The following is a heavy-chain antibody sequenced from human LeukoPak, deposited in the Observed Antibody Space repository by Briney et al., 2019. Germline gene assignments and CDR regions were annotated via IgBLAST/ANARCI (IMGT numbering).Heavy chain of an antibody. J-gene: IGHJ5*02. CDR2: IIPIFGTA. D-gene: IGHD3-10*01. CDR3: ARRVLLWFGEVNWFDP. CDR1: GGTFSSYA. Sequence: GASVRVSCKASGGTFSSYAISWVRQAPGQGLEWMGGIIPIFGTANYAQKFQGRVTITADESTSTAYMELSSLRSEDTAVYYCARRVLLWFGEVNWFDPWGQGTLVTVSS. V-gene: IGHV1-69*13.